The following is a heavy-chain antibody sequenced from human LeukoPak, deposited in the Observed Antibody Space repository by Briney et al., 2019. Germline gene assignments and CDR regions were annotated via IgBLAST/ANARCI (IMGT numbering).Heavy chain of an antibody. D-gene: IGHD5-12*01. V-gene: IGHV3-9*01. CDR1: GFTFDDYA. CDR3: AKDMGTGGFTGSDLGFDY. Sequence: GRSLRLSCAASGFTFDDYAMHWVRQAPGKGLEWVSGISWGSGSITYADSVKGRFTISRDNARNSLYLQMNSLRAEDTAFYYCAKDMGTGGFTGSDLGFDYWGQGTLVTVSS. CDR2: ISWGSGSI. J-gene: IGHJ4*02.